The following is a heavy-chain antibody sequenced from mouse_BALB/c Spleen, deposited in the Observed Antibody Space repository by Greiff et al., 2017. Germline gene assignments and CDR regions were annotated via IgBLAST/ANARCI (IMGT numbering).Heavy chain of an antibody. CDR2: IWTGGGT. CDR3: VRAYYYGSSYWYFDV. CDR1: GFSLTSYD. V-gene: IGHV2-9-2*01. D-gene: IGHD1-1*01. Sequence: QVQLQQSGPGLVAPSQSLSITCTVSGFSLTSYDISWIRQPPGKGLEWLGVIWTGGGTNYNSAFMSRLSISKDNSKSQVFLKMNSLQTDETAIYYCVRAYYYGSSYWYFDVWGAGTTVTVSS. J-gene: IGHJ1*01.